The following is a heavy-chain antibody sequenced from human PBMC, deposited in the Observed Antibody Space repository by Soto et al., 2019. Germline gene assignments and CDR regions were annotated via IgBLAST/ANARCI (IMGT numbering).Heavy chain of an antibody. CDR1: GGSISSYY. Sequence: QVQLQESGPGLVKPSETLSLTCTVSGGSISSYYWSWIRQPPGKGLEWIGYIYYSGSTNYNPSLKSRVTISVDTSKNQFSLKLSSVTAADTAVYSCVGGSGSYYNYFDDWGQGTLVTVSS. J-gene: IGHJ4*02. CDR2: IYYSGST. CDR3: VGGSGSYYNYFDD. V-gene: IGHV4-59*01. D-gene: IGHD3-10*01.